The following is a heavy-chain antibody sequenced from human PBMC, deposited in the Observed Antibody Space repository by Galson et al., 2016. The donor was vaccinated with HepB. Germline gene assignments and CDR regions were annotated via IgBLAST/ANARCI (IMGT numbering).Heavy chain of an antibody. CDR2: ISSRSTYT. CDR3: ATTGTGLAARKFDY. Sequence: SLRLSCAASGFTFSDYDMSWIRQAPGKGLECISYISSRSTYTNYADSVKGRFTISRDNAKNSLYLQMSNLRADDTAVYYCATTGTGLAARKFDYWGQGILVTVSS. D-gene: IGHD6-6*01. V-gene: IGHV3-11*06. J-gene: IGHJ4*02. CDR1: GFTFSDYD.